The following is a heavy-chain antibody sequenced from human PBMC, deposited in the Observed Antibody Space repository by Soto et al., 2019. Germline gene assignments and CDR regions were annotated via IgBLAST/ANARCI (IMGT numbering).Heavy chain of an antibody. CDR3: ARDEVSSSTLTVNWFDP. V-gene: IGHV3-48*03. J-gene: IGHJ5*02. D-gene: IGHD2-21*02. CDR2: ISSSGLTI. Sequence: GSLRLSCAASGFTFSSYEMHWVRQAPGKGLEWVSYISSSGLTIYYADSVKGRFTISRDNAENSLYLQINSLRAEDTAVYFCARDEVSSSTLTVNWFDPWGQGTLVTVSS. CDR1: GFTFSSYE.